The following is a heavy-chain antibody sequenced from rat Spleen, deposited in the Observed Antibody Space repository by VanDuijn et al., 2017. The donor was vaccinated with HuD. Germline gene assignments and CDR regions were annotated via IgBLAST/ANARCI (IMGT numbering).Heavy chain of an antibody. V-gene: IGHV5-29*01. D-gene: IGHD2-2*01. Sequence: WVRQAPTKGLEWVATISSDGGRNFYRDSVKGRFTISRDNTKNTLYLQMDNLRSEDTATYYCARAGYLRDWYFDFWGPGTMVTVSS. CDR3: ARAGYLRDWYFDF. CDR2: ISSDGGRN. J-gene: IGHJ1*01.